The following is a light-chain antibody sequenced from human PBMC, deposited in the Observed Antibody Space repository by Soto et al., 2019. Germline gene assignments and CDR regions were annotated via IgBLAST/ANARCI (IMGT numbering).Light chain of an antibody. J-gene: IGLJ2*01. Sequence: QSALTQPASVSGSPGQSITISCTGISRDVGAYNFVSWYQQHPGRAPKLIIYDITDRPSVVSSRFSGSRSGSTASLTISGLQAEDEADYYCKSYADIHNLWVFGGGTKLTVL. V-gene: IGLV2-14*03. CDR3: KSYADIHNLWV. CDR1: SRDVGAYNF. CDR2: DIT.